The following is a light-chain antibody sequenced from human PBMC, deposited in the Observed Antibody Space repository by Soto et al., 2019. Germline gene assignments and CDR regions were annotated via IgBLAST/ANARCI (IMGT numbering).Light chain of an antibody. Sequence: QSALTQPASVSGSPGQSITISCTGTSSDVGSYNLVSWYQKHPGKAPKLMIYEGSKRPSGVSSRFSGSKSGNTASLTISGLQAEDAADYSCCSYAGSTTVYVFGSGTKVTVL. V-gene: IGLV2-23*01. J-gene: IGLJ1*01. CDR3: CSYAGSTTVYV. CDR2: EGS. CDR1: SSDVGSYNL.